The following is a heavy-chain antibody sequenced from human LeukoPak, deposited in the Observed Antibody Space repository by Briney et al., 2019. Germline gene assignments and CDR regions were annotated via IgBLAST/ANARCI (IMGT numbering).Heavy chain of an antibody. V-gene: IGHV3-7*01. CDR3: ARDSKGELDR. Sequence: GGSLRLSCAASGFTFSSYWMSWVRRAPGKGLEWVTNIKHDGSEKHYVDSVKGRFTISRDNAKNSLYLQMNSLRAEDTAVYYCARDSKGELDRWGQGTLVTVSS. CDR1: GFTFSSYW. J-gene: IGHJ4*02. CDR2: IKHDGSEK. D-gene: IGHD1-26*01.